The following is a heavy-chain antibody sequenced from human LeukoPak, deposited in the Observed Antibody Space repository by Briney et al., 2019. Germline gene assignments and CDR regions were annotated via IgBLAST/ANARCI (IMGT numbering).Heavy chain of an antibody. Sequence: PGGSLRLSCVASGFTFSSYSMNWVRQAPGKGLEWVSSISSSSYYIYYADSVKGRFTISRDNAKNSLYLQMNSLRAEDTAVYYCARDRTGEPDYWGQGTLVTVSS. CDR2: ISSSSYYI. V-gene: IGHV3-21*01. CDR3: ARDRTGEPDY. CDR1: GFTFSSYS. D-gene: IGHD7-27*01. J-gene: IGHJ4*02.